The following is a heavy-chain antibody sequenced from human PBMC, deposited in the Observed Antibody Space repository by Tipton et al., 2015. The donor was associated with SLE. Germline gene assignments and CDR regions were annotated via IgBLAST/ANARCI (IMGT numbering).Heavy chain of an antibody. D-gene: IGHD4-17*01. CDR2: IRYDGSNK. CDR1: GFTFSSYG. J-gene: IGHJ3*02. CDR3: AKGRCYGDLRGSFDI. Sequence: SLRLSCAASGFTFSSYGMHWVRQAPGKGLEWGAVIRYDGSNKYYADPVKGRFTISRDNSKNTLYLQMNSLRAEDTAVYYCAKGRCYGDLRGSFDIWGQVTMVTVSS. V-gene: IGHV3-30*02.